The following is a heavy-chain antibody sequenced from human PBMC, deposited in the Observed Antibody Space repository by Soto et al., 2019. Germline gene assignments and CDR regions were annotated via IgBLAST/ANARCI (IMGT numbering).Heavy chain of an antibody. J-gene: IGHJ4*02. Sequence: QVQLVQSGAEVKKPGSSVKVSCKASGGTFSSYAISWVRQAPGQGLEWMGGIIPMFGTANYAQNFQGRIRITADESTSTVYMELSSLRFEETAVYYCAREGASSSWYGGFDYWGQGTLVTVSS. V-gene: IGHV1-69*12. CDR2: IIPMFGTA. CDR3: AREGASSSWYGGFDY. D-gene: IGHD6-19*01. CDR1: GGTFSSYA.